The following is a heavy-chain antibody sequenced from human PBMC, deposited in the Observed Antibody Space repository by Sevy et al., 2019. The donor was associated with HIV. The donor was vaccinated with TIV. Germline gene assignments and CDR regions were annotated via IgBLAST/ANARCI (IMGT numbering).Heavy chain of an antibody. V-gene: IGHV1-69*06. CDR1: GGTFSSYA. D-gene: IGHD4-4*01. J-gene: IGHJ3*02. CDR2: IIPIFGTA. Sequence: ASVKVSCKASGGTFSSYAISWVRQAPGQGLEWMGGIIPIFGTANYAQKFQGRVTITADKSTGPAYMELSSLRSEDTAVYYCARDSLRGGKYLPFGLHDAFDIWGQGTMVTVSS. CDR3: ARDSLRGGKYLPFGLHDAFDI.